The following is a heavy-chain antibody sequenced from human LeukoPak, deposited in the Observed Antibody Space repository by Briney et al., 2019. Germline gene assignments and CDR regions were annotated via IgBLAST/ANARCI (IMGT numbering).Heavy chain of an antibody. J-gene: IGHJ4*02. D-gene: IGHD4-17*01. CDR2: ISYDGSNK. CDR3: ARVTHTGFYGDYPFDY. CDR1: GYTFTGYY. Sequence: SCKASGYTFTGYYMHWVRQAPGKGLEWVAVISYDGSNKYYADSVKGRFTISRDNSKNTLYLQMNSLRAEDTAVYYCARVTHTGFYGDYPFDYWGQGTLVTVSS. V-gene: IGHV3-30*04.